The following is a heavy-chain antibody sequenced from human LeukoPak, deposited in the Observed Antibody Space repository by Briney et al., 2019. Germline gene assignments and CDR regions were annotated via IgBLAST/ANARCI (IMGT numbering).Heavy chain of an antibody. CDR2: IYFSGNT. V-gene: IGHV4-39*01. CDR1: GGSISSNNYY. D-gene: IGHD3-10*01. J-gene: IGHJ4*02. Sequence: SETLSLTCTVSGGSISSNNYYWAWIRQPPGKGLEWIGNIYFSGNTYNNPSLKSRVTISVDTFRNQFSLKLSSVTAADTAVYYCARREAYYYDSGSFDYWGQGTLVTASS. CDR3: ARREAYYYDSGSFDY.